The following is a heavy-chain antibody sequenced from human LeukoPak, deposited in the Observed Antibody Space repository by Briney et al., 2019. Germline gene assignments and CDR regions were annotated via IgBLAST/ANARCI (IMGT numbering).Heavy chain of an antibody. D-gene: IGHD5-24*01. V-gene: IGHV4-34*01. CDR1: GGSFSGYY. CDR3: ARNPRRPIGIGVRDGYNRAYYFDY. CDR2: INHSGST. Sequence: SETLSLTCAVYGGSFSGYYWSWIRQPPGKGLEWIGEINHSGSTNYNPSLKSRVTISVDTSKNQFSLKLSSVTAADTAVYYCARNPRRPIGIGVRDGYNRAYYFDYWGQGTLVTVSS. J-gene: IGHJ4*02.